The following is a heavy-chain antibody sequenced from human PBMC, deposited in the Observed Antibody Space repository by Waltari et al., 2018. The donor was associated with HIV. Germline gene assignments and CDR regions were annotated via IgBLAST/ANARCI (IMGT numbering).Heavy chain of an antibody. CDR2: INHSGGT. V-gene: IGHV4-34*01. J-gene: IGHJ4*02. CDR3: ARLPPADYGDYWGFDY. Sequence: QVQLQQWGAGLLKPSETLSLTCAVYGGSFSGYYWSWIRQPPGKGLEWIGEINHSGGTNYNPSLKSRVTISVDTSKNQFSLKLSSVTAADTAVYYCARLPPADYGDYWGFDYWGQGTLVTVSS. D-gene: IGHD4-17*01. CDR1: GGSFSGYY.